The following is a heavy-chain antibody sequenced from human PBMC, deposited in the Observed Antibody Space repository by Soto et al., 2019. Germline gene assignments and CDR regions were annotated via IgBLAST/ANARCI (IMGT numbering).Heavy chain of an antibody. CDR2: ISYDGSNK. Sequence: QVQLVESGGGVVQPGRSLRLSCAASGFTFSSYAMHWVRQAPGKGLEWVAVISYDGSNKYYADSVKGRFTISRDHSKNTLYLQMNSLRAEDTAVYYCARGPYYDNVWGSDVDYWGQGTLVTVSS. D-gene: IGHD3-16*01. CDR3: ARGPYYDNVWGSDVDY. CDR1: GFTFSSYA. J-gene: IGHJ4*02. V-gene: IGHV3-30-3*01.